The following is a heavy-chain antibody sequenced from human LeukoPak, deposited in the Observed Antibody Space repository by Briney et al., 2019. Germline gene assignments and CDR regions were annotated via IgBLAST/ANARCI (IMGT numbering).Heavy chain of an antibody. CDR2: TRNRDNSYTT. CDR3: ARVGSYYGMDV. J-gene: IGHJ6*02. V-gene: IGHV3-72*01. CDR1: GCTFSDHY. D-gene: IGHD1-26*01. Sequence: GGSLRCSCAASGCTFSDHYVDWVRQAPGKGLEWVGRTRNRDNSYTTEFAASVKGRFTMSRDDSKNSLYLQMNSLKTEDTAVYYCARVGSYYGMDVWGQGTRDSVSS.